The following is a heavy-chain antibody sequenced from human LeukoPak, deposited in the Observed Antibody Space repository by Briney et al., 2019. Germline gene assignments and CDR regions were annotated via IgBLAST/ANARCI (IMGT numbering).Heavy chain of an antibody. J-gene: IGHJ4*02. Sequence: PGASLRLSCAASGLTVSSNYTSWVRQATGKGLEWVSVIYRGSSTYYAVSVKVRFTISRDTSKNTLYLQMNSLLDTDPAFYYCARGYSTPDYRGQGTLVSVSS. CDR3: ARGYSTPDY. D-gene: IGHD4-11*01. CDR1: GLTVSSNY. CDR2: IYRGSST. V-gene: IGHV3-66*02.